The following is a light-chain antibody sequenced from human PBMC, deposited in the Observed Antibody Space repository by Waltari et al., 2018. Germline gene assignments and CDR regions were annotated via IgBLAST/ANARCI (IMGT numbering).Light chain of an antibody. CDR3: QQYNNLLRT. J-gene: IGKJ1*01. CDR1: QDIANY. V-gene: IGKV1-33*01. Sequence: DIQMTQSPSSLSASVGDRVTISCQASQDIANYLTWYQQKPGKAPKLLIYLASDLETGVPSRFSGSGSGAEFTFAISSLQPEDIATYYCQQYNNLLRTFGEGTKVEIK. CDR2: LAS.